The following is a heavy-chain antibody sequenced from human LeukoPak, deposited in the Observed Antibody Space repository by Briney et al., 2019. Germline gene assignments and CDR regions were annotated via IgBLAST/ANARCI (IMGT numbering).Heavy chain of an antibody. D-gene: IGHD4-17*01. CDR1: GYTFTSYG. V-gene: IGHV1-69*05. CDR2: IIPIFGTA. CDR3: ASFDMNYGDYDQIEYYFDY. Sequence: GASVKVSRKASGYTFTSYGISWVRQAPGQGLEWMGGIIPIFGTANYAQKFQARVTITTDESTSTAYMELSSLRSDDTAVYYCASFDMNYGDYDQIEYYFDYWGQGALVTVSS. J-gene: IGHJ4*02.